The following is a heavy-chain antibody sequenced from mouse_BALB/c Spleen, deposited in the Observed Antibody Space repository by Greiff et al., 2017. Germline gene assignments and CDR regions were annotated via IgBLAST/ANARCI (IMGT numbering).Heavy chain of an antibody. CDR1: GFTFSSYT. J-gene: IGHJ4*01. D-gene: IGHD1-1*01. V-gene: IGHV5-6-4*01. CDR3: TRDGDYYGSSYYAMDY. Sequence: DVKLVESGGGLVKPGGSLKLSCAASGFTFSSYTMSWVRQTPEKRLEWVATISSGGSYTYYPDSVKGRCTISRDNAKNTLYLQMSSLKSEDTAMYYCTRDGDYYGSSYYAMDYWGQGTSVTVSS. CDR2: ISSGGSYT.